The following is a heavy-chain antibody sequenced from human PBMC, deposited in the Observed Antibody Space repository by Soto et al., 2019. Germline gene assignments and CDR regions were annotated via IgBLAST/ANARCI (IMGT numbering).Heavy chain of an antibody. D-gene: IGHD3-3*01. CDR3: ARRGFWSGGWVDY. Sequence: QVQLQQWGAGLLKPSETLSLTCAVYGGSFSGYYWSWIRQPPGKGLEWIGEINHSGSTNYNPSLKSRVTISVDTSKNQFSLKLSSVTGAETAVDYWARRGFWSGGWVDYWGQGTLVTVFS. CDR2: INHSGST. J-gene: IGHJ4*02. CDR1: GGSFSGYY. V-gene: IGHV4-34*01.